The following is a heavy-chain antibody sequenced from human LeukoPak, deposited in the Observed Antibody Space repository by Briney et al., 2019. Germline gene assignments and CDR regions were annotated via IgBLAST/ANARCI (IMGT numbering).Heavy chain of an antibody. CDR3: ARDGPLGGNPGWPDY. J-gene: IGHJ4*02. CDR2: ISSSSSYI. Sequence: GGSLRLSCAASGFTFSSYSMNWVRQAPGKGLEWVSSISSSSSYIYYADSVKGRFTISRDNAKNSLYLQMNSLRAEDTAVYYCARDGPLGGNPGWPDYWGQGTLVTVSS. D-gene: IGHD4-23*01. V-gene: IGHV3-21*01. CDR1: GFTFSSYS.